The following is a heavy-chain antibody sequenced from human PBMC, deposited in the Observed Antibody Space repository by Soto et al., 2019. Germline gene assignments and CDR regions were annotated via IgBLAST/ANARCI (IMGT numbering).Heavy chain of an antibody. CDR1: GGSVSSSVDF. CDR3: ARVGPWVPYYYDSSPYTFENWFDP. J-gene: IGHJ5*02. CDR2: IYHGGST. V-gene: IGHV4-39*02. Sequence: SETLSLTCNVSGGSVSSSVDFWGWIRQPPGKGLEWIGSIYHGGSTYYNPSLNSRVTLSIDMTNNHVSLILNSVTAADTAVYYCARVGPWVPYYYDSSPYTFENWFDPWGQGTLVTVSS. D-gene: IGHD3-22*01.